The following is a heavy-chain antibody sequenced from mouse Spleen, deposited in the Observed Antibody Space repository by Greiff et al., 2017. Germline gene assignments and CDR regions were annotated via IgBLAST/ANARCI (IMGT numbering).Heavy chain of an antibody. D-gene: IGHD1-1*01. CDR1: GYTFTSYW. CDR3: ERRGTTGVATREYYAMDY. Sequence: QVQLQQPGAELVKPGASVKLSCKASGYTFTSYWMHWVKQRPGQGLEWIGMIHPNSGSTYYNEKFKSKATLTVDKSSSTAYMQLSSLTSEDSAVLYCERRGTTGVATREYYAMDYWGQGTSVTVSS. V-gene: IGHV1-64*01. CDR2: IHPNSGST. J-gene: IGHJ4*01.